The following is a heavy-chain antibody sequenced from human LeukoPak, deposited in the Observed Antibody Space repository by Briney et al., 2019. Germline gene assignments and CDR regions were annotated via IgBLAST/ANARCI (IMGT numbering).Heavy chain of an antibody. D-gene: IGHD6-13*01. CDR3: AKVGGYRSSWYEGYFFDY. V-gene: IGHV3-23*01. J-gene: IGHJ4*02. CDR2: ISCMGGST. CDR1: GLTFSSYA. Sequence: PGRCLRLSCAASGLTFSSYAISCVRRAPGKGVEWVSAISCMGGSTYYADSVKGRVTISRDNSKNTLYLQMNSLRAEETEVYYCAKVGGYRSSWYEGYFFDYWGQGTLVTVSS.